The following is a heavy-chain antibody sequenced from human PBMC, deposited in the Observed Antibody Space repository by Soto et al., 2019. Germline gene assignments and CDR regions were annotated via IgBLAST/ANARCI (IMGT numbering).Heavy chain of an antibody. Sequence: AASVKVSCKASGYTFTSYGISWVRQAPGQGLEWMGWISAYNGNTNYAQKLQGRVTMTTDTSTSTAYMELRSLRSDDTAVYYCARDAETYDYIWGSYRSLDYWGQGTLVTVSS. CDR1: GYTFTSYG. CDR3: ARDAETYDYIWGSYRSLDY. V-gene: IGHV1-18*01. J-gene: IGHJ4*02. CDR2: ISAYNGNT. D-gene: IGHD3-16*02.